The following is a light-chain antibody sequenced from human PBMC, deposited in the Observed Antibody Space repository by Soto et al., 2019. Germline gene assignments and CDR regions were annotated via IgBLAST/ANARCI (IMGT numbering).Light chain of an antibody. J-gene: IGLJ1*01. Sequence: ELTQPPSVSVSPGQTASITCSGDKLGDKYVCWYHQKPGQSPVLVIYQDSKRPSGIPERFSGSSSGNTATLTISGTQTMDEADYYCQAWDRSTGVFGTGTKVTVL. V-gene: IGLV3-1*01. CDR1: KLGDKY. CDR3: QAWDRSTGV. CDR2: QDS.